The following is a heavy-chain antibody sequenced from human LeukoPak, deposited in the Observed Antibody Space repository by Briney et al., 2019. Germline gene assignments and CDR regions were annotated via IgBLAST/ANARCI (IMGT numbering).Heavy chain of an antibody. Sequence: ASVKVSCKASGYTFTSYDINWVRQATGQGLEWMGWMNPNSGNTGYAQKFQGRVTITRNTSISTAYMELSSLRSEDTAVYYRARGWGEIHDYGDLAEDVDAFDIWGQGTMVTVSS. CDR1: GYTFTSYD. CDR3: ARGWGEIHDYGDLAEDVDAFDI. J-gene: IGHJ3*02. CDR2: MNPNSGNT. V-gene: IGHV1-8*03. D-gene: IGHD4-17*01.